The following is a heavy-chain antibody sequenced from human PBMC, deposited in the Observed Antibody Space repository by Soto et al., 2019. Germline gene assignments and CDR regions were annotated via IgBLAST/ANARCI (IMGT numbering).Heavy chain of an antibody. CDR1: GGTFSKYS. CDR3: ASTSYCNGSSCYSRHYYGMDV. V-gene: IGHV1-69*06. D-gene: IGHD2-2*01. J-gene: IGHJ6*02. CDR2: ITPFVDTS. Sequence: QVRLVQSGAEVKKPGSSVKVSCKVSGGTFSKYSLSWVRQTPGQGLEWMGGITPFVDTSNYAQRFLGRVTITAEKSPTTAFLEVSGLKSEDTALYFCASTSYCNGSSCYSRHYYGMDVWGQGTTVTVSS.